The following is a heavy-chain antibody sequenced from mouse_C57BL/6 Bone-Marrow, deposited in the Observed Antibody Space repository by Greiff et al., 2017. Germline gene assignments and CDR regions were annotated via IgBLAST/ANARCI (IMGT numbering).Heavy chain of an antibody. Sequence: EVKVVESGGGLVKPGGSLKLSCAASGFTFSSYTMSWVRQTPEKRLAWVATISGGGGNTYYPDSVKGRFTISRDNAKNTLYLQMSSLRSEDTALYYCARPSYDGDYWGQGTTLTVSS. V-gene: IGHV5-9*01. CDR1: GFTFSSYT. CDR3: ARPSYDGDY. J-gene: IGHJ2*01. CDR2: ISGGGGNT. D-gene: IGHD2-3*01.